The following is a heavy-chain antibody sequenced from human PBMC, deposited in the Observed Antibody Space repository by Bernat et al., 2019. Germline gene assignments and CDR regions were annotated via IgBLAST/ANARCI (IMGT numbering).Heavy chain of an antibody. Sequence: QVQLVQSGLEVKRTGTSVKVSCKASGYTFTTYGISWVRHATGQGPEWLGWMNPKSGNTGYAQKFQGRVTMTRDTSTSTAYMELSSLRSEDTAVYYCARGAGIVATTTFDHWGQGTLLTVSS. CDR3: ARGAGIVATTTFDH. D-gene: IGHD5-12*01. CDR1: GYTFTTYG. CDR2: MNPKSGNT. J-gene: IGHJ4*02. V-gene: IGHV1-8*02.